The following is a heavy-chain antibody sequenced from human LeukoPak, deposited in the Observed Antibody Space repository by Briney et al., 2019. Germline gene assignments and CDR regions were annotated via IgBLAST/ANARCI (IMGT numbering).Heavy chain of an antibody. V-gene: IGHV1-46*01. CDR3: ARAGGAAAGHNFDY. CDR2: INPSGGGT. CDR1: GYTFTNYF. J-gene: IGHJ4*02. D-gene: IGHD6-13*01. Sequence: GASVKVSCKASGYTFTNYFMHWVRQAPGQGLEWMGVINPSGGGTTYAQRFQGRVTMTRDTSTSTVHMELSSLRAEDTAVYYCARAGGAAAGHNFDYWGQGTLVTVSS.